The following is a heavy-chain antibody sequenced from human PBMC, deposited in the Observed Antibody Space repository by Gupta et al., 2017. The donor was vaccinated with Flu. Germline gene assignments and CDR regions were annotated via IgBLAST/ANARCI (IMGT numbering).Heavy chain of an antibody. CDR2: IWYDGSNK. V-gene: IGHV3-33*06. CDR1: GFSFSDFA. CDR3: AKDHWGAGRSTPIA. J-gene: IGHJ5*02. D-gene: IGHD2-2*01. Sequence: QVQLVDSGGGVVQPGRSLRLSCAASGFSFSDFAMHWVRQVPGKGVEWVALIWYDGSNKYYADSVKGRFTISRDNSKNTVYLRMNSLRPEDTAMYCCAKDHWGAGRSTPIAWGQGTLVAVSS.